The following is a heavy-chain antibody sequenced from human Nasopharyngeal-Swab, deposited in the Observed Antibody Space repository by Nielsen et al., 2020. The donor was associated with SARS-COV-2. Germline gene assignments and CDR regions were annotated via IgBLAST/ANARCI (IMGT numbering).Heavy chain of an antibody. Sequence: GESLKISCAASGLGFSNYEMNWVRQAPGKGLEGISYISTTTATIYYADSVKGRFTISRDNAKNSLYLQMNSLRAEDTAVYYCAREVPYSGHDDAFDIWGQGTMVTVSA. J-gene: IGHJ3*02. D-gene: IGHD5-12*01. V-gene: IGHV3-48*03. CDR1: GLGFSNYE. CDR3: AREVPYSGHDDAFDI. CDR2: ISTTTATI.